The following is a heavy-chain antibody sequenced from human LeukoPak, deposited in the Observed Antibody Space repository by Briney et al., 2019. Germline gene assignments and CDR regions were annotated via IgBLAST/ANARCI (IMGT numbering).Heavy chain of an antibody. D-gene: IGHD2-15*01. CDR2: INPNSGGT. Sequence: EASVKVSCKASGYTFTGYYMHWVRQAPGQGLEWMGWINPNSGGTNYAQKFQGRVTMTRDTSISTAYMELSRLRSDDTAVYYCARVALQVVLRPLLRHLRGDDAFDIWGQGTMVTVSS. CDR1: GYTFTGYY. CDR3: ARVALQVVLRPLLRHLRGDDAFDI. V-gene: IGHV1-2*02. J-gene: IGHJ3*02.